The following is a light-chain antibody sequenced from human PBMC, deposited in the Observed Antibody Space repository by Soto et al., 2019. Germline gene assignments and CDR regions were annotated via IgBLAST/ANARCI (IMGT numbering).Light chain of an antibody. CDR3: QQSYSTPPWT. CDR2: AAS. Sequence: DIQMTQSPSSLSASVGDRVTITCRASQSISSYLNWYQQKPGKAPMLLIYAASSLQSGVPSRFSGSGSGTDFTLTISSLQPADFATYYCQQSYSTPPWTFGQGTKVEIK. V-gene: IGKV1-39*01. J-gene: IGKJ1*01. CDR1: QSISSY.